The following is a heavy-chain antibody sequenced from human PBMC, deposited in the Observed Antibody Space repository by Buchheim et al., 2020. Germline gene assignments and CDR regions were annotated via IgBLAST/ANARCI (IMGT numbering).Heavy chain of an antibody. CDR1: GGSISSSRYY. CDR2: IYYSGST. CDR3: ASHSTSYYYDSSGPFDY. V-gene: IGHV4-39*01. J-gene: IGHJ4*02. Sequence: QLQLQESGPGLVKPSETLSLTCTVSGGSISSSRYYWGWIRQPPGKGLEWIGSIYYSGSTYYNPSLKSRVTLYVDTSKHQFFLKLSSVTAADTAVYYCASHSTSYYYDSSGPFDYWGQGTL. D-gene: IGHD3-22*01.